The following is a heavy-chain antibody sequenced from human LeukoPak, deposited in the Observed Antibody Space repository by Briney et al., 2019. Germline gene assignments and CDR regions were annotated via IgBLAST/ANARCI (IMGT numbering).Heavy chain of an antibody. CDR2: ISSSGSTI. D-gene: IGHD3-10*01. Sequence: GGSLRLSCAASGFTFSDYYMSWIRQAPGKGLEWVSYISSSGSTIYYADSVKGRFTISRDNAKNSLYLQMNSLRAEDTAVYYCARTPGSGSYYSPLHFGYWGQGTLVTVSS. V-gene: IGHV3-11*01. CDR1: GFTFSDYY. CDR3: ARTPGSGSYYSPLHFGY. J-gene: IGHJ4*02.